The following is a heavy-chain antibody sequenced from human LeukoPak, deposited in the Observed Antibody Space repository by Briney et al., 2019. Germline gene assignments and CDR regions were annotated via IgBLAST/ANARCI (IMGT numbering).Heavy chain of an antibody. V-gene: IGHV4-34*01. J-gene: IGHJ5*02. CDR3: ARGARHYYDSSGYYLGWFDP. Sequence: SETLSLTCAVYGGSFSGYYWSWIRQPPGKGLEWIGEINHSGSTNYNPSLKSRVTISVDTSKNQFSPKLSSVTAADTAVYYCARGARHYYDSSGYYLGWFDPWGQGTLVTVSP. CDR1: GGSFSGYY. D-gene: IGHD3-22*01. CDR2: INHSGST.